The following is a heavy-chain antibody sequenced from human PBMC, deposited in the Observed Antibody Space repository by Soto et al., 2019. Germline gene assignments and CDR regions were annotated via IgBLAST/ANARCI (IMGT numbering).Heavy chain of an antibody. Sequence: GGSLRLSCAASGFTFSNAWMNWVRQAPGKGLEWVGRIKSKTDGGTTDYAAPVKGRFTISRDDSKNTLYLQMNSLKTEDTAVYYCTTDITMIVVVIRAAFDIWGQGTMVTVSS. V-gene: IGHV3-15*07. D-gene: IGHD3-22*01. CDR1: GFTFSNAW. J-gene: IGHJ3*02. CDR2: IKSKTDGGTT. CDR3: TTDITMIVVVIRAAFDI.